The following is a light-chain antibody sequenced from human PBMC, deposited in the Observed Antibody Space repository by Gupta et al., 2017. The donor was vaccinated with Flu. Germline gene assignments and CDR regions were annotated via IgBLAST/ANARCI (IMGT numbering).Light chain of an antibody. CDR1: SANIGNNY. Sequence: QSVLPQPPSVPWAPGQKVTLPCPGSSANIGNNYVSWYQQLPGTAPKLLIYDNNKRPSGIPDRFSGSKSGTTATLGITGLQTGDEADYYCGTWDTSLNAVVFGGGTELTVL. CDR2: DNN. V-gene: IGLV1-51*01. J-gene: IGLJ2*01. CDR3: GTWDTSLNAVV.